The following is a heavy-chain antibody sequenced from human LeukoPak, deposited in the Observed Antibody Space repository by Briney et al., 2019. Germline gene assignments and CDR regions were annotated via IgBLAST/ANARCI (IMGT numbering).Heavy chain of an antibody. CDR3: ARARDYYDSSGYSTRAFDI. Sequence: NPSETLSLTCTVSGGSISSSFYYWGWIRQPPGKGLEWIGSINYSGNTYYNPSLKSRVTISVDTSKNQFSLKLSSVTAADTAVYYCARARDYYDSSGYSTRAFDIWGQGTMVTVSS. J-gene: IGHJ3*02. CDR2: INYSGNT. D-gene: IGHD3-22*01. CDR1: GGSISSSFYY. V-gene: IGHV4-39*01.